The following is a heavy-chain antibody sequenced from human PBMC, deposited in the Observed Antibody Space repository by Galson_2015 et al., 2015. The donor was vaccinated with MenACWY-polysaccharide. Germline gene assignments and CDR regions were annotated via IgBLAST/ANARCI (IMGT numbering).Heavy chain of an antibody. CDR3: ARTPSGAYYIAFDI. V-gene: IGHV3-23*01. D-gene: IGHD1-26*01. J-gene: IGHJ3*02. CDR1: GFTFSTEA. Sequence: SLRLSCAASGFTFSTEAMNWVRQAPGKGLEWVSLISGSGDSTYYGNSVRGRFTISRDNSKNTLYLRMNSLRADDTAVYYCARTPSGAYYIAFDIWGQGTRVTVSS. CDR2: ISGSGDST.